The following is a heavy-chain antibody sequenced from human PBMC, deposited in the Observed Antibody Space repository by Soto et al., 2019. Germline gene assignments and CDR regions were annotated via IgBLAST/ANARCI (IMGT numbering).Heavy chain of an antibody. CDR3: ARDPPLSVLVVVATDDF. CDR2: ISSSSSFR. D-gene: IGHD2-21*01. CDR1: GFTFTNHN. V-gene: IGHV3-21*02. J-gene: IGHJ4*02. Sequence: EVQLVESGGGLVKPGGSLRLSCAASGFTFTNHNMNWVRQAPGKGLEWVSSISSSSSFRNYADSVKGRFSISRHNDKNLVYLQMDSLRAEDTAVYYCARDPPLSVLVVVATDDFWGQGTLVTVSS.